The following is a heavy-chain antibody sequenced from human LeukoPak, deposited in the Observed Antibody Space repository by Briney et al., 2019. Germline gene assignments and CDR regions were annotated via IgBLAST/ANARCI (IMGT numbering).Heavy chain of an antibody. CDR1: GYTFINYG. J-gene: IGHJ3*02. V-gene: IGHV1-18*03. CDR2: TSSHNGQT. D-gene: IGHD2-21*01. CDR3: ARDPPREATIWAFDI. Sequence: ASVKVSCKAFGYTFINYGITWVRQAPGQGLEWMGWTSSHNGQTNYVKKFQGRVAMTADPSTNTAYMELRSLTSDDMAIYYCARDPPREATIWAFDIWGQGTMVTVSS.